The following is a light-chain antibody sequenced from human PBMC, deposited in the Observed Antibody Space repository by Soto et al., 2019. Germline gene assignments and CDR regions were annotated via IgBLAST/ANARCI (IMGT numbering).Light chain of an antibody. V-gene: IGKV3-20*01. CDR3: QQYGSSGT. Sequence: EVVLTQSPGTLSLFPGERATLSCRASQSVSRYLAWYQQKPGQTPRLLIYDASNRAAGIPARFSGSGSGTDFTLTISRLEPEDFAVYYCQQYGSSGTFGQGTKVDI. J-gene: IGKJ1*01. CDR1: QSVSRY. CDR2: DAS.